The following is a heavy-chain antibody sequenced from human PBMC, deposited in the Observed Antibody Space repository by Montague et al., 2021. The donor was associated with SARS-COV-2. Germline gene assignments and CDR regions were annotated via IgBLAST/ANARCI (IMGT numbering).Heavy chain of an antibody. V-gene: IGHV4-59*12. CDR1: GGSISSYY. CDR3: AKGSHIYETRGLRTWWFDP. Sequence: SETLSLTCTVSGGSISSYYWSWIRQPPGKGLEWIGYIYYSGSTNYNPSLKSRVTISVDTSKNQFSLKLSSVTAADTAVYFCAKGSHIYETRGLRTWWFDPWGQGSLVTVSS. CDR2: IYYSGST. D-gene: IGHD5-18*01. J-gene: IGHJ5*02.